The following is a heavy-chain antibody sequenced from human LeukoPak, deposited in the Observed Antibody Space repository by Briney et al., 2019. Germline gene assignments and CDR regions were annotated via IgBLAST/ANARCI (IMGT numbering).Heavy chain of an antibody. Sequence: GGSLRLSCAASGFTFSSYAMNWVRQAPGKGLEWVSGISGSGGRTYYADSVKGRFTISKDNSVNTLYLQMNGLRAEDTAVYYCAKEPVITVTTYSRHFDYWGQGTLVTVSS. CDR1: GFTFSSYA. D-gene: IGHD4-17*01. CDR3: AKEPVITVTTYSRHFDY. V-gene: IGHV3-23*01. CDR2: ISGSGGRT. J-gene: IGHJ4*02.